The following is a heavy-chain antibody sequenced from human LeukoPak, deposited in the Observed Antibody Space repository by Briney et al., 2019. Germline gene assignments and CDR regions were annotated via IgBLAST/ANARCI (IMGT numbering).Heavy chain of an antibody. J-gene: IGHJ4*02. V-gene: IGHV1-18*01. CDR1: GYTFTSYG. CDR3: ASTPDCSGGSCYFDY. CDR2: ISAYNGNT. D-gene: IGHD2-15*01. Sequence: ASVKVSCKASGYTFTSYGISWVRQAPGQGLEWMGWISAYNGNTNYAQKLQGRVTMTTDTSTSTAYMELRSLRSDDTAVYYCASTPDCSGGSCYFDYWGQRTLVTVSS.